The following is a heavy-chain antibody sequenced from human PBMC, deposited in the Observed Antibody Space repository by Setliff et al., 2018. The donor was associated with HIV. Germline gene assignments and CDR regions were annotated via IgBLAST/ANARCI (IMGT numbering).Heavy chain of an antibody. D-gene: IGHD1-26*01. J-gene: IGHJ4*02. V-gene: IGHV4-61*09. CDR2: IYTSGST. CDR3: ARGLLGELLWDY. Sequence: PSETLSLTCTVSGGSISSGSYYWSWIRQPAGKGLEWIGHIYTSGSTNYNPSLKSRVTISVDTSKNQSSLKLSSVTAADTAVYYCARGLLGELLWDYWGQGTLVTVSS. CDR1: GGSISSGSYY.